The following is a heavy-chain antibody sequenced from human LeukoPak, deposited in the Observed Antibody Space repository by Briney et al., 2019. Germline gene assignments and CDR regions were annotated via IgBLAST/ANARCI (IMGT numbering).Heavy chain of an antibody. CDR3: ARSSRENSSGWRSRPFDY. CDR1: GYTFTSYG. J-gene: IGHJ4*02. D-gene: IGHD6-19*01. CDR2: ISAYNGNT. Sequence: ASVKVSCKASGYTFTSYGISWVRQAPGQGLEWMGWISAYNGNTNYAQKLQGRVTMTTDTSTSTAYMELRSLRSDDTAVYYCARSSRENSSGWRSRPFDYWGQGTLVTVSS. V-gene: IGHV1-18*01.